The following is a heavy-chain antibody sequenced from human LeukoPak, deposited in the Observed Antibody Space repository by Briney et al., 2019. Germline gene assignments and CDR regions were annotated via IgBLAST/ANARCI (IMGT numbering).Heavy chain of an antibody. CDR3: ARDPGYGLGVDYGDY. J-gene: IGHJ4*02. D-gene: IGHD3-10*01. CDR2: IHRGGKT. Sequence: GGSLRLSCAASGFTVSGNYMSWVRQAPGKGLEWLSVIHRGGKTYYADSVKGRFTISRDSSKNTVFLQMDSLRGGDTAVYYCARDPGYGLGVDYGDYWGQGTLVTVSS. CDR1: GFTVSGNY. V-gene: IGHV3-66*01.